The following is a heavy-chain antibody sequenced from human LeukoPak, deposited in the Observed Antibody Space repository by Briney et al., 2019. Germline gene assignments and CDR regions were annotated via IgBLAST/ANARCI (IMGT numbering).Heavy chain of an antibody. Sequence: SETLSLTCTVSGGSISSGGYYWSWIRQPPGKGLEWIGEINHSGSTNYNPSLKSRVTISVDTSKNQFSLKLSSVTAADTAVYYCARAGYSNLYYYYGMDVWGQGTTVTVSS. J-gene: IGHJ6*02. V-gene: IGHV4-39*07. CDR2: INHSGST. CDR3: ARAGYSNLYYYYGMDV. D-gene: IGHD6-13*01. CDR1: GGSISSGGYY.